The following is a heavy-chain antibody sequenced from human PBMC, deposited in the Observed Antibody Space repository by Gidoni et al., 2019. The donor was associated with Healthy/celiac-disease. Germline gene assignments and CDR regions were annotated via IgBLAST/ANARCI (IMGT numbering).Heavy chain of an antibody. V-gene: IGHV3-23*01. Sequence: EVQLLETGGGLVQPWGSLRLSCAAYGFTFSSYAMIWVRQAPGKGLEVVSAMSSSGGSTSYADSVMGRFTSSGDISNNPLYLQMYSLRAEDTAVYYCAKDPLLFSAGNFDYWGQGTLVTVSS. CDR3: AKDPLLFSAGNFDY. J-gene: IGHJ4*02. CDR2: MSSSGGST. CDR1: GFTFSSYA. D-gene: IGHD1-1*01.